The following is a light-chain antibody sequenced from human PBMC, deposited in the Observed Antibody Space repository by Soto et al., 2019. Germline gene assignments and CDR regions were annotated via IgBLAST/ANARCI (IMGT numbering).Light chain of an antibody. J-gene: IGKJ5*01. CDR2: DAS. CDR3: QQRSNWPIT. CDR1: QSVSSY. V-gene: IGKV3-11*01. Sequence: EIVLTQSPVTLSLSPGERATLSCRASQSVSSYLACYQQKPGQAPSLLIYDASNRATGIPARFSGSWSGTDFTLTISSLETEDFAVYYCQQRSNWPITFGQGTRLEIK.